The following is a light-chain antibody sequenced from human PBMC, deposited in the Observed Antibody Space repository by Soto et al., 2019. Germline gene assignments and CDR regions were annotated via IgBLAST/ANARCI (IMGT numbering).Light chain of an antibody. CDR2: DAY. Sequence: EIVLTQSPGTLSLSPGERATLSCRASHSVSSSYVAWYQQKPGQAPRHLINDAYTRAIVIPDRFSGSGSGTEFTLTISRLEPEDFALYHCQHYGSSPLTCGQGSKVDI. J-gene: IGKJ1*01. V-gene: IGKV3-20*01. CDR1: HSVSSSY. CDR3: QHYGSSPLT.